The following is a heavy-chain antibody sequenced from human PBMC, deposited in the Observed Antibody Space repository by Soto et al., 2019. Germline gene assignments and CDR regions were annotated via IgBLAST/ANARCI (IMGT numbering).Heavy chain of an antibody. CDR1: GGSILCRDCY. CDR3: ARSLRRGPPCES. J-gene: IGHJ5*02. D-gene: IGHD3-10*01. V-gene: IGHV4-30-4*01. CDR2: IYYSGST. Sequence: TSETLSLTCTVSGGSILCRDCYWSWIRQPPGKGLESIGYIYYSGSTYYNPSLKSRVTISVDTSKNQFSLKLSSVTAADTAVYYCARSLRRGPPCESWGQGTLVTVS.